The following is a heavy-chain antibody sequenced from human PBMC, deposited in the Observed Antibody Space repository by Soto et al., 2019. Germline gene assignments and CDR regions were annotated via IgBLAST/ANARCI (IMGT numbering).Heavy chain of an antibody. J-gene: IGHJ6*02. CDR2: ISYDGSNK. D-gene: IGHD6-13*01. CDR3: AKVYRGAAGTTCYYYYYGMDV. V-gene: IGHV3-30*18. CDR1: GFTFSSYG. Sequence: GGSLRLSCAASGFTFSSYGMHWVRQAPGKGLEWVAVISYDGSNKYYADSVKGRFTISRDNSKNTLYLQMNSLRAEDTAVYYCAKVYRGAAGTTCYYYYYGMDVWGQGTTVTVSS.